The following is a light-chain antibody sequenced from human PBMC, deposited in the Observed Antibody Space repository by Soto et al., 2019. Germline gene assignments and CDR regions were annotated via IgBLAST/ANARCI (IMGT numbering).Light chain of an antibody. CDR2: ISN. V-gene: IGLV1-44*01. J-gene: IGLJ2*01. CDR3: AAWDDSLGGPV. Sequence: QSVLTQPPSASGTPGQRVTISCSGGSSNIGSNTVSWYQQLPGAAPKLLIYISNERPSGVPDRFSGSKSGTSASLAISGLQSEDEAEYYCAAWDDSLGGPVFGGGTKVTVL. CDR1: SSNIGSNT.